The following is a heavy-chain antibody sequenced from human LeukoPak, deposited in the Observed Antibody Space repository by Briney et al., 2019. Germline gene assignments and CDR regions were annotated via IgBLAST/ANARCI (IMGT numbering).Heavy chain of an antibody. Sequence: GGSLRLSCAASGFTFSSYAMSWVRQAPGKGPEWVSAISGSGGSTYYADSVKGRFTISRDNSKNTLYLQMNSLRAEDTAVYYCAKRLTRGEWLSRFDYWGQGTLVTVSS. CDR3: AKRLTRGEWLSRFDY. CDR2: ISGSGGST. J-gene: IGHJ4*02. D-gene: IGHD3-3*01. V-gene: IGHV3-23*01. CDR1: GFTFSSYA.